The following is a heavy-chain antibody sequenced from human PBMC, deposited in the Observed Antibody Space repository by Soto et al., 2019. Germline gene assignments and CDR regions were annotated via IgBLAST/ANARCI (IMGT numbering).Heavy chain of an antibody. CDR2: ISPYTGNT. CDR3: VLVDNYVTPTPQDV. Sequence: QVQLVQSGDEVKKPGASVKVSCKASGYIFVNYGIAWVRQAPRQGLGWMGWISPYTGNTHTASKVQCRLTMTTDTGTSTAYLDLGRLTSHPTAVYYCVLVDNYVTPTPQDVWGQGTTVTVSS. V-gene: IGHV1-18*01. J-gene: IGHJ6*02. CDR1: GYIFVNYG. D-gene: IGHD3-16*01.